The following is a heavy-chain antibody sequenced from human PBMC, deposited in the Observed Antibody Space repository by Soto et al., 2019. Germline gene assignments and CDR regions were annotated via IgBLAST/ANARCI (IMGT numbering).Heavy chain of an antibody. CDR2: ISSTTNYI. CDR3: ARESEDLTSNFDY. J-gene: IGHJ4*02. Sequence: GGSLRLSCAASGFTFTRFSMNWVRQAPGEGLEWVSSISSTTNYIYYGDSMKGRFTISRDNAKNSLYLEMNSLRAEDTAVYYCARESEDLTSNFDYWGQGTLVTVSS. V-gene: IGHV3-21*06. CDR1: GFTFTRFS.